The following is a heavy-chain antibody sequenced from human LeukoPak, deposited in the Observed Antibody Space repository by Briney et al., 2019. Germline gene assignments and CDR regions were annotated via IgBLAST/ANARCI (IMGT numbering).Heavy chain of an antibody. CDR2: IYYSGST. Sequence: SETLSLTCTVSGGSISSSSYYWGWIRQPPGKGLEWVGNIYYSGSTYYNPSLESRVTISVDTSMTQFSLRLTSVTAADTAVYYCARAGATVAPFDYWGQGTLVTVSS. D-gene: IGHD4-23*01. J-gene: IGHJ4*02. CDR1: GGSISSSSYY. V-gene: IGHV4-39*07. CDR3: ARAGATVAPFDY.